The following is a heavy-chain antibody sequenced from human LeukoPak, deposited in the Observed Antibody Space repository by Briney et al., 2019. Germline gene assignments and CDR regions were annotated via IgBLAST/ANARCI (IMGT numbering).Heavy chain of an antibody. D-gene: IGHD3-3*02. Sequence: SETLSLTCAVYGGSFSGYYWSWIRQHPGKGLEWIGEINHSGSTNYNPSLKSRVTISVDTSKNQFSLKLSSVTAADTAVYYCFSDTLSRDAFDIWGQGTMVTVSS. CDR3: FSDTLSRDAFDI. CDR2: INHSGST. J-gene: IGHJ3*02. CDR1: GGSFSGYY. V-gene: IGHV4-34*01.